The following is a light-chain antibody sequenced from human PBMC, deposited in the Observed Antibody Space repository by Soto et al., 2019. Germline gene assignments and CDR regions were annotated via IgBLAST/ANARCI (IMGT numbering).Light chain of an antibody. CDR1: QSVGSNS. CDR3: QQYGSSPRT. J-gene: IGKJ1*01. Sequence: EVVLTQSPGTLSLSPGERATLSCRASQSVGSNSLAWYQRKPGQAPRLLIYGSSSRATGIPDRFSGSGSGTDFTLTVSRLEPEDFAVYYCQQYGSSPRTFGQGTKVDIK. CDR2: GSS. V-gene: IGKV3-20*01.